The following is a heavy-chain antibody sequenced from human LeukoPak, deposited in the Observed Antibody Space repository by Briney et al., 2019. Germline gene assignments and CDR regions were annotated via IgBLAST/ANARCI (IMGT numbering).Heavy chain of an antibody. CDR2: IYPGDSDT. CDR1: GYPFTTYW. Sequence: HGESLKISFKGAGYPFTTYWMGWVRQMPGKGLEWMGIIYPGDSDTTYSPSFQGQVTISADKSISTAYLQWSSLKASGTAMYYFARYSRSWRMDVWGQGTTVTVSS. V-gene: IGHV5-51*01. CDR3: ARYSRSWRMDV. J-gene: IGHJ6*02. D-gene: IGHD6-13*01.